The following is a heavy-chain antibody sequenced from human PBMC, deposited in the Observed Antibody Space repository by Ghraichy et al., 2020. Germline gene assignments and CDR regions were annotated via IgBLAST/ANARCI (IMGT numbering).Heavy chain of an antibody. V-gene: IGHV4-61*02. D-gene: IGHD3-3*01. CDR3: ARGGTALRFLEWPSWDI. CDR2: IYTSGST. J-gene: IGHJ3*02. CDR1: GGSISSGSYY. Sequence: SETLSLTCTVSGGSISSGSYYWSWIRQPAGKGLEWIGRIYTSGSTNYNPSLKSRVTISVDTSKNQFSLKLSSVTAADTAVYYCARGGTALRFLEWPSWDIWGQGTMVTVSS.